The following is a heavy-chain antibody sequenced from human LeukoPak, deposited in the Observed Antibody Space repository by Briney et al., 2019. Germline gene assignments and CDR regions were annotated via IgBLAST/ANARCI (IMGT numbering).Heavy chain of an antibody. CDR2: IYHSGST. CDR3: ARSDYGSGSNYFDY. CDR1: GGSISSGGYS. J-gene: IGHJ4*02. V-gene: IGHV4-30-2*01. D-gene: IGHD3-10*01. Sequence: PSETLSLTCAVSGGSISSGGYSWSWIRQPPGKGLEWIGYIYHSGSTYYNPSLKSRVTISVDRSKNQFSLKLSSVTAADTAVYDCARSDYGSGSNYFDYWGQGTLVTVSS.